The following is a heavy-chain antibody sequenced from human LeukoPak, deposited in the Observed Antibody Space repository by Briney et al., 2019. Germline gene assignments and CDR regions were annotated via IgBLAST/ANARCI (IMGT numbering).Heavy chain of an antibody. J-gene: IGHJ1*01. V-gene: IGHV3-23*01. Sequence: GGSLRLSCAASGFTFSSYAMSWVRQAPGKGLEWVSAISRSGGSTFYADSVRGRFTISRDNSKNALWLQMNSLRVEDTAVYYCAKGITSGWPHSEYFQHWGQGTLVTVSS. CDR3: AKGITSGWPHSEYFQH. D-gene: IGHD6-19*01. CDR1: GFTFSSYA. CDR2: ISRSGGST.